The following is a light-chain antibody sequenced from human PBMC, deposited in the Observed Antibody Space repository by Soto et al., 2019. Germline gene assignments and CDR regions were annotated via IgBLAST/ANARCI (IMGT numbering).Light chain of an antibody. CDR1: QNINIW. J-gene: IGKJ1*01. V-gene: IGKV1-5*01. CDR3: QQYNGDSRG. Sequence: DIQMTQSPSTLSASVGDIVTITCRASQNINIWLAWYQQKPGKAPKLLIYDAAYLESGVPSRFSGSGSGTEFTLTISSLQPDDFAIYYCQQYNGDSRGFGQGTKVDIK. CDR2: DAA.